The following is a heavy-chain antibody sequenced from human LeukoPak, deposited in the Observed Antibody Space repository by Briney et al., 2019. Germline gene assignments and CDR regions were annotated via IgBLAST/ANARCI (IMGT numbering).Heavy chain of an antibody. J-gene: IGHJ4*02. CDR1: GFSLSTSGVG. D-gene: IGHD6-13*01. Sequence: SGPTLVNPTQTLTLTCTFSGFSLSTSGVGVGWIRQPPGKALEWLALIYWDDDKRYSPSLKGRLTITKDTSKNQVVLTMTNMDPVDTATYYCAHSPWGSSWGRDGRDFDYWGQGTLVTVSS. V-gene: IGHV2-5*02. CDR2: IYWDDDK. CDR3: AHSPWGSSWGRDGRDFDY.